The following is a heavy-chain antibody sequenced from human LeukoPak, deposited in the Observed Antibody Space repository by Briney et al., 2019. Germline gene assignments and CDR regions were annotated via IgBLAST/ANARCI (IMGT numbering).Heavy chain of an antibody. CDR1: GFTFSSYA. CDR2: ISGSGGST. V-gene: IGHV3-23*01. CDR3: ARELWFGELSPIDY. J-gene: IGHJ4*02. Sequence: GRSLRLSCAASGFTFSSYAMSWVRQAPGKGLEWVSAISGSGGSTYYADSVKGRFTISRDNSKNTLYLQMNSLRAEDTAVYYCARELWFGELSPIDYWGQGTLVTVSS. D-gene: IGHD3-10*01.